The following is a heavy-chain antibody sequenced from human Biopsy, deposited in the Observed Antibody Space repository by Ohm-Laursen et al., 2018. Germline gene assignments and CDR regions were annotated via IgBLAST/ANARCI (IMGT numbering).Heavy chain of an antibody. CDR3: ARGSNDSGGLYFPR. D-gene: IGHD4-23*01. Sequence: SLRLSCSASGFTFDDYAMHWVRHAPGKGLEWVSAISWNSGSIDYADSVKGRFTISRDNAENSLYLQMNSLRAEDTAVYYCARGSNDSGGLYFPRWGQGTLLTVSS. CDR2: ISWNSGSI. CDR1: GFTFDDYA. J-gene: IGHJ4*02. V-gene: IGHV3-9*01.